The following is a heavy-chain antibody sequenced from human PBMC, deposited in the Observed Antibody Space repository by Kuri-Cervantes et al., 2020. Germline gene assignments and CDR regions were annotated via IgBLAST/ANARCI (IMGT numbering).Heavy chain of an antibody. D-gene: IGHD1-26*01. Sequence: GGSLRLSCAGSGFTFEDYAMHWVRQAPGKGLEWVSGVSWNSKTIAYATSVRGRFTISRDNAKNSLYLQMNSLRAEDTALYYCAKDIELPSPGVFDYWGQGTLVTVSS. CDR3: AKDIELPSPGVFDY. CDR2: VSWNSKTI. V-gene: IGHV3-9*01. CDR1: GFTFEDYA. J-gene: IGHJ4*02.